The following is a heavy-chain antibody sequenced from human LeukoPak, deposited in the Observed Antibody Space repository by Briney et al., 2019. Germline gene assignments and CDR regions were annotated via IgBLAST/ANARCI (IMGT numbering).Heavy chain of an antibody. J-gene: IGHJ4*02. CDR1: NGSMTSDSYY. CDR3: ARGHLGVANVVAFDY. CDR2: IFYSGKT. Sequence: SETLSLTCTVSNGSMTSDSYYWAWVRQPPGKGLEWIGTIFYSGKTYYSASLKSRVTVSLDTSKKNFSLRLSSVTAADSALYYCARGHLGVANVVAFDYWGQGALVTVSS. V-gene: IGHV4-39*02. D-gene: IGHD6-19*01.